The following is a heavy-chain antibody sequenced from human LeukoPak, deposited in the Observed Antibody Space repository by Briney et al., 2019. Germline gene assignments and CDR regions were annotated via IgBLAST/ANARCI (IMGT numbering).Heavy chain of an antibody. CDR3: ARDASDYYDSSGYSHFDY. CDR1: GGSISSGSYY. D-gene: IGHD3-22*01. J-gene: IGHJ4*02. V-gene: IGHV4-61*02. CDR2: IYTSGST. Sequence: SETLSLTCTVSGGSISSGSYYWSWIRQPAGKGLEWIGRIYTSGSTNYNPSLKSRVTISVDTSKNQFSLELSSVTAADTAVYYCARDASDYYDSSGYSHFDYWGQGTLVTVSS.